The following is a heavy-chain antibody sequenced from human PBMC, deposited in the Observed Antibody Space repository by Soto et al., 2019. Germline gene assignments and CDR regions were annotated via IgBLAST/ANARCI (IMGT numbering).Heavy chain of an antibody. CDR2: IIPVFDTP. J-gene: IGHJ4*02. V-gene: IGHV1-69*06. CDR3: ARGGALSTSWYWGDGLDS. CDR1: GNSFSSHA. D-gene: IGHD6-13*01. Sequence: ASVEVSCRSSGNSFSSHAITWVRQAPGQGLEWMGGIIPVFDTPTYARRFQDRVTITADKSTNTSYMELRSLRSEDTAVYYCARGGALSTSWYWGDGLDSWGQGTQVTVSS.